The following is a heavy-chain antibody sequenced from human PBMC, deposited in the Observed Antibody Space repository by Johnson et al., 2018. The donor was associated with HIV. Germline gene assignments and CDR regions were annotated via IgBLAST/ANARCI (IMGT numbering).Heavy chain of an antibody. CDR1: GFNFSKYG. J-gene: IGHJ3*01. Sequence: QVLLVESGGGLVQPGGSLKLSCAASGFNFSKYGMHWVRQAPGKGLEWVAFIRYDGSKKYYEDSVKGRFTISRDNSKNTLYLQMSSLRPEDTAVHYCAKDGYRAALDVWGQGTMVTVST. CDR2: IRYDGSKK. D-gene: IGHD5-24*01. V-gene: IGHV3-30*02. CDR3: AKDGYRAALDV.